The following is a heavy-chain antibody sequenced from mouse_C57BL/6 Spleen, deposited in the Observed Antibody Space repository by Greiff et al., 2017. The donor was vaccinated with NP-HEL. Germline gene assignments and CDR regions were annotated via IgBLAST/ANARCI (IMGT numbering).Heavy chain of an antibody. CDR3: ARRGGYDYDGYAMDY. V-gene: IGHV2-9-1*01. D-gene: IGHD2-4*01. Sequence: VMLVESGPGLVAPSQSLSITCTVSGFSLTSYAISWVRQPPGKGLEWLGVIWTGGGTNYNSAIKSRLSISKDNSKSQVFLKMNSLQTDDTARYYCARRGGYDYDGYAMDYWGQGTSVTVSS. J-gene: IGHJ4*01. CDR2: IWTGGGT. CDR1: GFSLTSYA.